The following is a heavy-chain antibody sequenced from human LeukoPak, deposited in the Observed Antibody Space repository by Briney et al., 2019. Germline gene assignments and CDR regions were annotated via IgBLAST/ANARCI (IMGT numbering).Heavy chain of an antibody. D-gene: IGHD3-10*01. CDR3: VRVALYYYGSESFYFFEH. CDR1: GFTFSSYS. Sequence: GGSLRLSCAASGFTFSSYSMNWVRQAPGKGLEWVSSISTSSIYIYYADSVKGRFTISRGNAKNSLYLLMNTLRVEDTAIYYCVRVALYYYGSESFYFFEHWGQGTPVTASS. V-gene: IGHV3-21*01. CDR2: ISTSSIYI. J-gene: IGHJ4*02.